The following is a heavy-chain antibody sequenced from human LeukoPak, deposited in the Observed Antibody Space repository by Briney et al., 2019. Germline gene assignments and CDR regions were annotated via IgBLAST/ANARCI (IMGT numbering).Heavy chain of an antibody. CDR2: ISGSGGST. CDR1: GFTFSSYG. V-gene: IGHV3-23*01. D-gene: IGHD3-10*01. CDR3: AKAYGSGRSFFDY. Sequence: AGGSLRLSCAASGFTFSSYGMSWVRQAPGKGLEWVSAISGSGGSTYYADSVKGRFTISRDNSKNTLYLQMNSLRAEDTALYYCAKAYGSGRSFFDYWGQGTLVTVSS. J-gene: IGHJ4*02.